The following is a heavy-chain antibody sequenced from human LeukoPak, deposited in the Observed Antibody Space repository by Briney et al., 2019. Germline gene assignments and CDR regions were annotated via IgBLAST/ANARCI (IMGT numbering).Heavy chain of an antibody. CDR1: GFAFSSYA. Sequence: GGSLRLSCAASGFAFSSYAMHWVRQAPGKGLEYVLAISSNGGSTYYANSVKGRFTISRDNSKNTLYLQMGSLRAEDMAVYYCARELGPFGDYAPDYWGQGTLVTVSS. V-gene: IGHV3-64*01. CDR3: ARELGPFGDYAPDY. CDR2: ISSNGGST. D-gene: IGHD4-17*01. J-gene: IGHJ4*02.